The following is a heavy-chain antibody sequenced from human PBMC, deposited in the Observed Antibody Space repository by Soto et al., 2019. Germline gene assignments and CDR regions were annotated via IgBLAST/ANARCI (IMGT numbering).Heavy chain of an antibody. CDR1: GDSISNYY. Sequence: SETLSLTCTVSGDSISNYYWSWIRQPPGKGLEWIGYIYYSGNTNYNPSLKSRVTISVDTSKSQFSLKLSSVTAADTAVYYCTRIIYDIRDYYYMDVWGKGTTVTVSS. CDR2: IYYSGNT. J-gene: IGHJ6*03. D-gene: IGHD3-9*01. CDR3: TRIIYDIRDYYYMDV. V-gene: IGHV4-59*01.